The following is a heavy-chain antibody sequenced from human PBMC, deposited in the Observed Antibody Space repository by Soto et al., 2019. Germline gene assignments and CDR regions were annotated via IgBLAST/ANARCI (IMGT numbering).Heavy chain of an antibody. CDR1: GGTFSSYT. V-gene: IGHV1-69*04. J-gene: IGHJ5*02. Sequence: SVKVSCKASGGTFSSYTISWVRQAPGQGLEWMGRIIPILGIANYAQKFQGRVTITADKSTSTAYMELSSLRSEDTAVYYCARDLLYCTNGVCPWGQGTLVTVSS. CDR2: IIPILGIA. CDR3: ARDLLYCTNGVCP. D-gene: IGHD2-8*01.